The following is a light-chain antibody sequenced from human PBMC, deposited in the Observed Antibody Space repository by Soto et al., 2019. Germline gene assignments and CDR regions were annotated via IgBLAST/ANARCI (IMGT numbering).Light chain of an antibody. CDR1: SRHSFYD. J-gene: IGLJ3*02. CDR2: VEGSGNY. CDR3: ESWDSDTRV. V-gene: IGLV4-60*03. Sequence: QLVLTQPSYAAASLGSSVSLTCTLSSRHSFYDIAWHQQRPGTAPRYLMKVEGSGNYDKGSGIPERFSGSSSGAVRYLTISNLRSEDEGDYYCESWDSDTRVFGGGTKLTVL.